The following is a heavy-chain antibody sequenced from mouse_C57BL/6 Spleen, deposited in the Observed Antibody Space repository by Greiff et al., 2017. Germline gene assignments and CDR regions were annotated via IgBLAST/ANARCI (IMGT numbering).Heavy chain of an antibody. J-gene: IGHJ3*01. Sequence: EVQLVESGGGLVKPGGSLKLSCAASGFTFSDYGMHWVRQAPEKGLEWVAYISRGSSTNYYADTVKGRFTISRDNTKNTLFLQMTSLRSEDTAMYYCARHRYDSGWFAYWGQGTLVTVSA. CDR3: ARHRYDSGWFAY. D-gene: IGHD2-4*01. CDR1: GFTFSDYG. V-gene: IGHV5-17*01. CDR2: ISRGSSTN.